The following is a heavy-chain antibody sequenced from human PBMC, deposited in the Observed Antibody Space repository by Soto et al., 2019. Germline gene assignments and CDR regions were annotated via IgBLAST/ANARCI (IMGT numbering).Heavy chain of an antibody. D-gene: IGHD5-18*01. J-gene: IGHJ4*02. CDR2: IWYDGSNK. CDR1: GFTFSSYG. CDR3: ARDQGRGYSYGFDY. V-gene: IGHV3-33*01. Sequence: QVQLVESGGGVVQPGRSLRLSCAASGFTFSSYGMHWVRQAPGKGLEWVAVIWYDGSNKYYADSVKGRFTISRDNSKNTLDLQMNSLIAEDTAVYYCARDQGRGYSYGFDYWGQGTLVTVSS.